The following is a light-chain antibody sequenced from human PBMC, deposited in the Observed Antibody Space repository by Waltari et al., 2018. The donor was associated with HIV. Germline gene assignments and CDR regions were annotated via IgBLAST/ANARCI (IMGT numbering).Light chain of an antibody. CDR3: QHYNFWPYA. CDR2: KAS. Sequence: DIQMTQSPSTLSAPVGDRATIPGRASQHISTWVAWFQKKPGKAPKTLIYKASELESGVPSRFSGSGSGTEFTLTISDLHPDDFATYFCQHYNFWPYAFGQGTKVEI. CDR1: QHISTW. J-gene: IGKJ1*01. V-gene: IGKV1-5*03.